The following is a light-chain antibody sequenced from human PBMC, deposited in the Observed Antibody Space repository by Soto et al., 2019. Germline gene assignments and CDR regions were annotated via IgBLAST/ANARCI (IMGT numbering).Light chain of an antibody. Sequence: ESVLTQSPATLSLSPGERATLSCRASQTVHNYLAWYQQKPGQVPRLLIYDAVRRATGIPDRFSGSVSGTAFTLPINSLEPEDFAVYYCQQRSGRLTFGGGTRVDLK. CDR2: DAV. V-gene: IGKV3-11*01. CDR1: QTVHNY. CDR3: QQRSGRLT. J-gene: IGKJ4*01.